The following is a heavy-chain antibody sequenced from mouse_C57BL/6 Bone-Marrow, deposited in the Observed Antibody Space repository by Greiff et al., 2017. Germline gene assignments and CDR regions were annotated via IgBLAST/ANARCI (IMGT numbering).Heavy chain of an antibody. J-gene: IGHJ1*03. V-gene: IGHV1-39*01. D-gene: IGHD1-1*01. Sequence: VQLKQSGPELVKPGASVKISCKASGYSFTDYNMNWVKQSNGKSLEWIGVINPNYGTTSYNQKFKGKATLTVDQSSSTAYMQLNSLTSEDSAVYYCAIIYYYGSSYGLGWYFDVWGTGTTVTVSS. CDR1: GYSFTDYN. CDR3: AIIYYYGSSYGLGWYFDV. CDR2: INPNYGTT.